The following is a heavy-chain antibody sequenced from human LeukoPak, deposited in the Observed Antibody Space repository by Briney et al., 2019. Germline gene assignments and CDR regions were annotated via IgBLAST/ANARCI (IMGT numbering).Heavy chain of an antibody. D-gene: IGHD3-22*01. Sequence: PSETPSLTCTVSGGSISSYYWRWIRQPAGKGLEWIGRIYTSGSTNYNPSLKRRVTMSVDTSKNQFSLKLSSVTAADTAVYYCAASGYLSGDFQHWGQGTLVTVSS. CDR2: IYTSGST. V-gene: IGHV4-4*07. CDR3: AASGYLSGDFQH. J-gene: IGHJ1*01. CDR1: GGSISSYY.